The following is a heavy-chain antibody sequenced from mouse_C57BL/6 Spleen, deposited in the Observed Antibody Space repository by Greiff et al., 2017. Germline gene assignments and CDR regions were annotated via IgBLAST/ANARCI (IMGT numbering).Heavy chain of an antibody. J-gene: IGHJ4*01. Sequence: QVQLQQSGAELVKPGASVKISCKASGYAFSSYWMNWVKQRPGKGLEWIGQIYPGDGDTNYNGKFKGKATLTADKSSSTAYMQLSSLTSEDSAVYFCARGGYYYGSSYRYAMDYWGQGTSVTVSS. CDR2: IYPGDGDT. V-gene: IGHV1-80*01. CDR1: GYAFSSYW. D-gene: IGHD1-1*01. CDR3: ARGGYYYGSSYRYAMDY.